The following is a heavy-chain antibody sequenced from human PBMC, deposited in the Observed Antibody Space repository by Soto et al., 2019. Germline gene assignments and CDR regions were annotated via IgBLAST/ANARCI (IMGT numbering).Heavy chain of an antibody. D-gene: IGHD3-3*01. CDR1: GADINSGGFT. V-gene: IGHV4-31*03. CDR3: ARDASYYSLWSGYYPSRNGMDV. J-gene: IGHJ6*02. Sequence: TLSLTYSVSGADINSGGFTWTWIRQHAGKGLEWLGYISHSGSTDYNPSLKSRLSISGDTSKNHFSLTLTSVTAADAAVYYCARDASYYSLWSGYYPSRNGMDVWGQGTTVTVSS. CDR2: ISHSGST.